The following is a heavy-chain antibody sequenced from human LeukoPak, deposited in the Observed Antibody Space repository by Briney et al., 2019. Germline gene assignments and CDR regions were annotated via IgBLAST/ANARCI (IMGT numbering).Heavy chain of an antibody. J-gene: IGHJ6*03. V-gene: IGHV3-30*02. D-gene: IGHD1-14*01. CDR3: ARRPSGNYYYYMDV. CDR2: IRYDGSNK. Sequence: GGSLRLSCAASGSTFSSYAMHWVRQAPGKGLEWVAFIRYDGSNKYDADSVKGRFTISRDNSRNTLYLQMNSLRAEDTAVYYCARRPSGNYYYYMDVWGKGTTVTVSS. CDR1: GSTFSSYA.